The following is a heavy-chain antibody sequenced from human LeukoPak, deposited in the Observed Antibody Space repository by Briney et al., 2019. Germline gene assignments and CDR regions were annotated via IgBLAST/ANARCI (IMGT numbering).Heavy chain of an antibody. V-gene: IGHV4-34*01. CDR2: INHSGST. D-gene: IGHD2-2*02. CDR1: GGSFGGYY. J-gene: IGHJ4*02. CDR3: ARYPLGYCSSTSCYTFDY. Sequence: SETLTLSCAVYGGSFGGYYLSWIRQPPGKGLEWIGEINHSGSTNYNPSLKSRVTISVDTSKNQFSLKLSSVTGADTAVYYCARYPLGYCSSTSCYTFDYWGQGTLVTVSS.